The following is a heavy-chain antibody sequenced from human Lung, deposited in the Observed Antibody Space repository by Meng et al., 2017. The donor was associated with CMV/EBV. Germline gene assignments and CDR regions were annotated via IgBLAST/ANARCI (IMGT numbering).Heavy chain of an antibody. J-gene: IGHJ5*02. CDR1: GFTFSSYG. CDR3: AGAAAAGTNWFDP. D-gene: IGHD6-13*01. Sequence: GGSLRLSCAASGFTFSSYGISWVRQAPGQGLEWMGWISAYNGNTNYAQKLQGRVTMTTDTSTSTAYMELRSLRSDDTAVYYCAGAAAAGTNWFDPWGQGTLVTVSS. V-gene: IGHV1-18*01. CDR2: ISAYNGNT.